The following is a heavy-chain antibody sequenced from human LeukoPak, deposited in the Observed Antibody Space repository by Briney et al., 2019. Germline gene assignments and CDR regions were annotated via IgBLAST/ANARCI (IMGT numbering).Heavy chain of an antibody. CDR2: IYYSGST. V-gene: IGHV4-31*03. Sequence: PSETLSLTCTVSGGSISSGGYYWSWIRQHPGKGLEWIGYIYYSGSTYYNPSLKSRVTISLDTSKNQFSLKLSSVTAAHTAVYYCGSWPRVTTFWYEYSHSWGRGTL. D-gene: IGHD4-17*01. CDR3: GSWPRVTTFWYEYSHS. CDR1: GGSISSGGYY. J-gene: IGHJ5*02.